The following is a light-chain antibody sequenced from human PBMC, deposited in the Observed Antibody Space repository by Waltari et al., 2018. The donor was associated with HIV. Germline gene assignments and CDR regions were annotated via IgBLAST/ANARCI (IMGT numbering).Light chain of an antibody. V-gene: IGLV3-25*03. CDR2: KDI. J-gene: IGLJ2*01. CDR3: QSTDSGGTHVV. CDR1: AVPMKY. Sequence: YQLTQSPSMSVSPGQTARHSCPGDAVPMKYCFWYQQKPGQAPVLLIYKDIERPSWVPERFSASSSGTTVILTISGVQAEDEAVYYCQSTDSGGTHVVFGGGTKLTVL.